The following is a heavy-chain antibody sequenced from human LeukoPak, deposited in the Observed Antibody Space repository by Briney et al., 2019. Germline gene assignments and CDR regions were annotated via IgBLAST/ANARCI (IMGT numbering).Heavy chain of an antibody. CDR3: AKVRMVRGVAIHPYYFDY. V-gene: IGHV3-23*01. Sequence: GGSLRLSCAASGFTFSSYAMSWVRQAPGKGLEWVSAISGSGGSTYYADSVKGRFTISRDNSKNTLYLQMSSLRAEDTAVYYCAKVRMVRGVAIHPYYFDYWGQGTLVTVSS. CDR1: GFTFSSYA. CDR2: ISGSGGST. J-gene: IGHJ4*02. D-gene: IGHD3-10*01.